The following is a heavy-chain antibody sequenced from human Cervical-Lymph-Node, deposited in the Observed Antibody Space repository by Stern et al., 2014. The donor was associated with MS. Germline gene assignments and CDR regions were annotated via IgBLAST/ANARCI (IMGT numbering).Heavy chain of an antibody. J-gene: IGHJ4*02. D-gene: IGHD1-7*01. CDR1: GFTFSNYG. CDR2: IWDDGNKK. V-gene: IGHV3-33*01. Sequence: VQLVESGGGVVQPGRSLRLSCAASGFTFSNYGMHWVRQAPAKGLEWLAVIWDDGNKKYYADSVKGRFTISRDNSKNTLFLQMSSLTAEDTALYYCARGNWNYEGMGYWGQGTLVTVSS. CDR3: ARGNWNYEGMGY.